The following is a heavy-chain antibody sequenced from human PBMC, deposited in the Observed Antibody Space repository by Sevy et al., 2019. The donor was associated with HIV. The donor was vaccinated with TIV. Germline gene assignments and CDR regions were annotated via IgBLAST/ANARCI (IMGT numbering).Heavy chain of an antibody. V-gene: IGHV1-24*01. J-gene: IGHJ4*02. Sequence: ASVKVSCKVSGKTLSELSMHWVRQAPGKGLEWMGRFDPEDGETIYAQKFQGRVTLTEDTSTDTAYMELRSLKSEDMAVYYCATTREYYEDSSGYLDFWGQGTLVTVSS. CDR2: FDPEDGET. D-gene: IGHD3-22*01. CDR1: GKTLSELS. CDR3: ATTREYYEDSSGYLDF.